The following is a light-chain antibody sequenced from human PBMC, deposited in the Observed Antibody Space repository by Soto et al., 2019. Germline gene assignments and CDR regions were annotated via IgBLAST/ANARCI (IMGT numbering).Light chain of an antibody. J-gene: IGKJ2*01. CDR2: DAY. Sequence: EIVLTQSPATLSLSPGERATLSCRASQSVNSYLAWYQQKPGQAPRLLIHDAYNRATGIPARFSGSGSGTDFTLTISSLEPEDFAVYYCQQRSNWPTFGQGTKLEIK. V-gene: IGKV3-11*01. CDR1: QSVNSY. CDR3: QQRSNWPT.